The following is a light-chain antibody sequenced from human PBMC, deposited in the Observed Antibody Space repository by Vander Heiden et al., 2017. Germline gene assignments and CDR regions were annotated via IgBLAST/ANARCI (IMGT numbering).Light chain of an antibody. CDR3: QTGGTGSRG. V-gene: IGLV4-69*01. CDR1: SGHSSYA. J-gene: IGLJ3*02. Sequence: QLVLTQSPSASASLGASVKLTCTLSSGHSSYAIAWPPPQPEKGPRSLLQLNSDGSNSKGDGIPERVSGYSSGAERYITISSLEAEDEADYDGQTGGTGSRGFGGGIKLTVL. CDR2: LNSDGSN.